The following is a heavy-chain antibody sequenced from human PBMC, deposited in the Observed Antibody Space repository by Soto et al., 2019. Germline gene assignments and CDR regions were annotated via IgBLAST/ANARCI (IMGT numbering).Heavy chain of an antibody. CDR3: ARLPNRYYDSSGYYENYFDY. CDR1: GYTFTSYG. Sequence: ASVKVSCKASGYTFTSYGISWVRQAPGQGLEWMGWISAYNGNTNYAQKLQGRVTMTTDTSTDTAYMELSSLRSEDTAVYYCARLPNRYYDSSGYYENYFDYWGQGTLVTVS. CDR2: ISAYNGNT. D-gene: IGHD3-22*01. V-gene: IGHV1-18*01. J-gene: IGHJ4*02.